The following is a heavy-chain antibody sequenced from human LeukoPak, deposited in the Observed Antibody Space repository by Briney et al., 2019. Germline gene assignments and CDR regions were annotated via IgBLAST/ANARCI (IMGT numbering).Heavy chain of an antibody. CDR2: INPNSGGT. V-gene: IGHV1-2*02. CDR1: GYTFTGYY. CDR3: ASGKWQVDYYDSGDAFDI. D-gene: IGHD3-22*01. Sequence: GASVKVSCKASGYTFTGYYMHWVRQAPGQGLEWMGWINPNSGGTNYAQKFQGRVTMTRDTSISTAYMELSRLGSDDTAVYYCASGKWQVDYYDSGDAFDIWGQGTMVTVSS. J-gene: IGHJ3*02.